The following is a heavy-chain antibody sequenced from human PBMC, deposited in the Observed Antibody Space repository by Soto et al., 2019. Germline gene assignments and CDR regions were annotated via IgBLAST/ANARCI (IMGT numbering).Heavy chain of an antibody. CDR2: ISGSGGST. D-gene: IGHD3-22*01. V-gene: IGHV3-23*01. CDR1: GFTFSSYA. Sequence: EVQLLESGGGLVQPGGSLRLSCAASGFTFSSYAMSWVRQAPGKGLEWVSAISGSGGSTYYADSVKGRFTISRDNSKNTLYLQMNSLRAEDTAVYYCAKCPIDYYDRTGSWFDPWGQGTLVTVSS. CDR3: AKCPIDYYDRTGSWFDP. J-gene: IGHJ5*02.